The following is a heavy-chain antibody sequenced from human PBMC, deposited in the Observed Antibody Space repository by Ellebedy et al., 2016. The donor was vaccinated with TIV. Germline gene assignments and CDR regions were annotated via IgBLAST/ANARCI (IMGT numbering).Heavy chain of an antibody. CDR3: ARDGSIAVDGTSDY. Sequence: GGSLRLSXAASGFTFSSYWMSWVRQAPGKGLEWVANIKQDGSEKYYVDSVRGRFTISRDNAKNSLYLQMSSLRAEDTAVYYCARDGSIAVDGTSDYWGQGTLVTVSS. CDR1: GFTFSSYW. V-gene: IGHV3-7*01. D-gene: IGHD6-19*01. CDR2: IKQDGSEK. J-gene: IGHJ4*02.